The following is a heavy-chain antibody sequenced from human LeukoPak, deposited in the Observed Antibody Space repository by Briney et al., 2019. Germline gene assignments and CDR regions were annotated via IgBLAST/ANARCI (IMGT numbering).Heavy chain of an antibody. D-gene: IGHD4-17*01. CDR1: GFTLSSYW. J-gene: IGHJ4*02. CDR2: INSDGSST. CDR3: ARSRTVTTTVCFS. Sequence: GGSLSLFCAASGFTLSSYWMHWVRQAPGKGLVWVSRINSDGSSTSYADSVKGRFTISRDNAKNTLFLQMNSLRAEDTAVYYCARSRTVTTTVCFSWGQGTLVTVSS. V-gene: IGHV3-74*01.